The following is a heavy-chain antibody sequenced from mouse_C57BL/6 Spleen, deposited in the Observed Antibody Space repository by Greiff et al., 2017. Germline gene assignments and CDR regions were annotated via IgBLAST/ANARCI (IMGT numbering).Heavy chain of an antibody. CDR1: GYAFSSSW. V-gene: IGHV1-82*01. CDR2: IYPGDGDT. Sequence: QVQLKQSGPELVKPGASVKISCKASGYAFSSSWMNWVKQRPGKGLEWIGRIYPGDGDTNYNGKFKGKATLTADKSSSTAYMQLSSLTSEDSAVYFCARESPYDYDWFAYWGQGTLVTVSA. D-gene: IGHD2-4*01. J-gene: IGHJ3*01. CDR3: ARESPYDYDWFAY.